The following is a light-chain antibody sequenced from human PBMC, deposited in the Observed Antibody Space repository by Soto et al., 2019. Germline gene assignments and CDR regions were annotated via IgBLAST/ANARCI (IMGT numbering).Light chain of an antibody. V-gene: IGLV3-21*02. CDR1: NIGSKS. CDR3: QVWDSSSDHYV. J-gene: IGLJ1*01. CDR2: DDS. Sequence: SYELTQPPSVSVAPGQTARITCGGNNIGSKSVHCYQQKPGQAPVLVVDDDSDRPSGIPERFSGSTAGNTATLTISRVEDGDEDDYYCQVWDSSSDHYVFGTGTKLTVL.